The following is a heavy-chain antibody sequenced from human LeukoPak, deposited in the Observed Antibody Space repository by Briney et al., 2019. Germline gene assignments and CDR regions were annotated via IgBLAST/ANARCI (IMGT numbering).Heavy chain of an antibody. J-gene: IGHJ6*03. CDR2: IYYSGST. D-gene: IGHD5-24*01. CDR3: ARLEMATHYMDV. Sequence: SETLSLTCTVSGGSISSSSYYWGWIRQPPGKGLEWIGSIYYSGSTYYNPSLKSRVTISVDTSKNQFSLKLSSVTAADTAVYYCARLEMATHYMDVWGKGTTVTISS. CDR1: GGSISSSSYY. V-gene: IGHV4-39*01.